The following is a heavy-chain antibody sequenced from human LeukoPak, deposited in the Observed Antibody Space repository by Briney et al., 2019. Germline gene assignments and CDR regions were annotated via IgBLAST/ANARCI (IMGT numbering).Heavy chain of an antibody. V-gene: IGHV4-34*01. CDR2: INHSGST. CDR1: GGSFSGYY. Sequence: SETLSLTCAVYGGSFSGYYWSWIRQPPGKGLEWIGEINHSGSTNYSPSLKSRVTISVDTSKNQFSLKLSSVTAADTAVYYCARGLRYSSSWYYYGMDVWGQGTTVTVSS. D-gene: IGHD6-13*01. J-gene: IGHJ6*02. CDR3: ARGLRYSSSWYYYGMDV.